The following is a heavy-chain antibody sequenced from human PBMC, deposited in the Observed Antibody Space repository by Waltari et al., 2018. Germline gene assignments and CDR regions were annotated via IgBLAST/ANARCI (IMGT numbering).Heavy chain of an antibody. Sequence: EVQLVESGGGLVQPGGSLRLCCAASGFTFSSYEMNWVRQAPGKGVEWVSYISTSGNTRYYADSVKGRFTISRDNAKNSLYLQMNSLRAEDTAVYYCAREGSSGWYNAFDIWGQGTMVTVSS. CDR1: GFTFSSYE. CDR3: AREGSSGWYNAFDI. V-gene: IGHV3-48*03. CDR2: ISTSGNTR. D-gene: IGHD6-19*01. J-gene: IGHJ3*02.